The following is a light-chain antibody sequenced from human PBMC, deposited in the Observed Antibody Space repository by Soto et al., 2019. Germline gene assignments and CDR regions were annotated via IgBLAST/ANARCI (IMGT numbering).Light chain of an antibody. CDR3: QQYNDWPIT. CDR1: QTVSSN. CDR2: DAS. J-gene: IGKJ5*01. Sequence: EPVMTQSPATLSVSPGERAALSCRASQTVSSNLAWYQQKPGQTPRLLIYDASTRATGIPARFSGSGSGTDFTLTISSLQSEDFAVDYCQQYNDWPITFGQGTRLEIK. V-gene: IGKV3-15*01.